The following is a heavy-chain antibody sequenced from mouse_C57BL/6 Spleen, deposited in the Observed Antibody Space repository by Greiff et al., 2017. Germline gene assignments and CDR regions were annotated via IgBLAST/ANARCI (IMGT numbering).Heavy chain of an antibody. CDR3: ASEGQLSPHYNAMDD. V-gene: IGHV1-85*01. CDR1: GYTFTSYD. J-gene: IGHJ4*01. D-gene: IGHD3-2*02. Sequence: QVQVKQSGPELVKPGASVKLSCKASGYTFTSYDINWVKQRPGQGLEWIGWIHPRDGRTKYNEKFKGKATLTVDTSSSTAYMELHSLTSEDSAVCFCASEGQLSPHYNAMDDWGQGASVTFAS. CDR2: IHPRDGRT.